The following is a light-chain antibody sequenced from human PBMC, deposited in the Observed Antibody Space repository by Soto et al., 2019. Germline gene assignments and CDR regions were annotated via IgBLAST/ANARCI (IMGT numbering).Light chain of an antibody. CDR2: GAS. J-gene: IGKJ2*01. CDR3: QQYGGSPRT. Sequence: EIVLTQSPGTLSLSLGERATLSCRASQSVSSKLAWYQQKPGQAPRVLIYGASSRATGIPCRFGGSGSGTDFTLSISRLEPEAVAVYYCQQYGGSPRTFGQGTKLEI. CDR1: QSVSSK. V-gene: IGKV3-20*01.